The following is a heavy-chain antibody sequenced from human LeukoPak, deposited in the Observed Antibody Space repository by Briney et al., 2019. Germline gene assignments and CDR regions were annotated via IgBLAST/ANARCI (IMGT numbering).Heavy chain of an antibody. CDR1: GFIFSNYA. Sequence: GGSLRLSCAVSGFIFSNYAMHWVRQAPGKGLEWVAVTAYDGSNEYYADSVKGRFTISRDNSKNTLYLQMNSLRAEDTAVYYCAKPSCSSTGCYRYYYGMDVWGQGTTVTVSS. D-gene: IGHD2-2*02. V-gene: IGHV3-30*04. CDR3: AKPSCSSTGCYRYYYGMDV. CDR2: TAYDGSNE. J-gene: IGHJ6*02.